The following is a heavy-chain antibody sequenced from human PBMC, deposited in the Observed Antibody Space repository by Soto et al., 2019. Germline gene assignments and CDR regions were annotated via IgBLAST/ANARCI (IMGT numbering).Heavy chain of an antibody. Sequence: QVQLVQSGAEVKKPGSSVKVSCKASGGTFSSYAISWVRQAPGQGLEWMGGIIPIFGTADYAQKFQGRVTITADESTTTAYKELSSLRSEDTAVYYCARHPGRPYYYYGMDVWGQGTTVTVSS. CDR1: GGTFSSYA. D-gene: IGHD2-15*01. V-gene: IGHV1-69*12. J-gene: IGHJ6*02. CDR3: ARHPGRPYYYYGMDV. CDR2: IIPIFGTA.